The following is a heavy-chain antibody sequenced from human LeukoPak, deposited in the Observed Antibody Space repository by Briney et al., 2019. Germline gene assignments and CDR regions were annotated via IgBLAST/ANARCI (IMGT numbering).Heavy chain of an antibody. CDR3: ASVRKLGSFMDV. CDR2: IYYSGST. V-gene: IGHV4-59*01. Sequence: SETLSLTCTVSGGSISSYYWSWIRQPPGKGLEWIGYIYYSGSTNYNPSLKSRVTISVDTSKNQFSLKLSSVTAADTAMYYCASVRKLGSFMDVWGKGTTVTVSS. CDR1: GGSISSYY. J-gene: IGHJ6*04. D-gene: IGHD1-7*01.